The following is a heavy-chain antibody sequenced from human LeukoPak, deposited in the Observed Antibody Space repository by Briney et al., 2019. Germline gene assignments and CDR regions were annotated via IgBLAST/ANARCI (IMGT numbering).Heavy chain of an antibody. Sequence: PSETLSLTCAVYGGSLSGYQWSWIRQPLGKGLEWIGEVNHSGSTNYNPSLKSRFTMSVDTSKNKFSLKLSSVTAADTAVYYCARVGRYCSSTSCYARIYYYMDVWGKGTTVTVSS. J-gene: IGHJ6*03. CDR1: GGSLSGYQ. D-gene: IGHD2-2*01. V-gene: IGHV4-34*01. CDR3: ARVGRYCSSTSCYARIYYYMDV. CDR2: VNHSGST.